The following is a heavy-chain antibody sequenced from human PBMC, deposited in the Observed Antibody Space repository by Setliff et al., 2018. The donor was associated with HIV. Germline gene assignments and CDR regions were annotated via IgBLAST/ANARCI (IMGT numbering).Heavy chain of an antibody. V-gene: IGHV3-7*03. D-gene: IGHD3-10*01. Sequence: LSCVGSRFTFSEYWMSWVRQAPGKGLQWVANINQDGSDKYYVDSVKGRFTISRDNAKNSVYLEMTRLRAEDTAVYYCARDPPGGLYTLDHWGQGTPVTVSS. CDR3: ARDPPGGLYTLDH. J-gene: IGHJ4*02. CDR1: RFTFSEYW. CDR2: INQDGSDK.